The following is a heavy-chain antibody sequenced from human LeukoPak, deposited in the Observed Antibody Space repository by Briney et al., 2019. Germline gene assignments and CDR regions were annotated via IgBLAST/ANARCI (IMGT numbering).Heavy chain of an antibody. Sequence: ASVKVSCKASGYIFTSYGISWVRQAPGQGLEWMGWVNPNSGGTSYAQNFQGRVTMTRDTSISTAYMELSRLRSDDTAVYYCARDSSYYDSSADNRFDPWGQGTLVTVSS. V-gene: IGHV1-2*02. CDR1: GYIFTSYG. J-gene: IGHJ5*02. CDR3: ARDSSYYDSSADNRFDP. CDR2: VNPNSGGT. D-gene: IGHD3-22*01.